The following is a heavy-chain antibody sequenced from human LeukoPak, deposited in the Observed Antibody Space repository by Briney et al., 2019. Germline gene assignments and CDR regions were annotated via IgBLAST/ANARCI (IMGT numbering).Heavy chain of an antibody. CDR3: ASLALLLWFGEPTHYFDY. D-gene: IGHD3-10*01. CDR1: GFTFSDYY. CDR2: ISSSGSTI. Sequence: GGSLRLSRAASGFTFSDYYMSWIRQAPGEGLEWVSYISSSGSTIYYADSVKGRFTISRDNAKNSLYLQMNSLRAEDTAVYYCASLALLLWFGEPTHYFDYWGQGTLVTVSS. J-gene: IGHJ4*02. V-gene: IGHV3-11*04.